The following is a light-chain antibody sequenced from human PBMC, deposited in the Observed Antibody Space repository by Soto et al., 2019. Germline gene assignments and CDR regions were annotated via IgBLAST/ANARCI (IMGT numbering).Light chain of an antibody. CDR1: QTVCSTC. V-gene: IGKV3-20*01. J-gene: IGKJ3*01. CDR3: QQYGGSPGFT. CDR2: GAS. Sequence: EIVLTHSPGTLSLSPGERATLSCRTSQTVCSTCLAWYQQKPGQAPRLLISGASNRATGIPDRFSGSGSGTDFTLTITRLEPDDFAVYYCQQYGGSPGFTFGPGTKVDIK.